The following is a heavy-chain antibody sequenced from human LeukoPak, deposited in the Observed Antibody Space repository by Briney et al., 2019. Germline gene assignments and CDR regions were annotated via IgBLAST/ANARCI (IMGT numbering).Heavy chain of an antibody. Sequence: ASVKVSCKASGYTFTSYYMHWVRQAPGQGLEWMGWINPNSGGTNYAQKFQGRVTMTRDTSISTAYMELSRLRSDDTAVYYCARDVDFWSGYDYWGQGTLVTVSS. J-gene: IGHJ4*02. CDR1: GYTFTSYY. V-gene: IGHV1-2*02. D-gene: IGHD3-3*01. CDR2: INPNSGGT. CDR3: ARDVDFWSGYDY.